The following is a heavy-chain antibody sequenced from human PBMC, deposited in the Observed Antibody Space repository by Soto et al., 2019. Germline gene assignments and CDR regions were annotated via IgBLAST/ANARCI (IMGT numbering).Heavy chain of an antibody. J-gene: IGHJ4*02. D-gene: IGHD3-10*01. V-gene: IGHV4-61*08. CDR2: ISYIGGT. CDR3: ARLVVRGFSLLYFDN. Sequence: PSETLSLTCTVSDGSISSGDYYWSWIRQPPGKGLEWIGYISYIGGTNYNPSLKSRVTLSRDTSKNQFSLKLSSLTAADTAVYYCARLVVRGFSLLYFDNWGQGTLVTVSS. CDR1: DGSISSGDYY.